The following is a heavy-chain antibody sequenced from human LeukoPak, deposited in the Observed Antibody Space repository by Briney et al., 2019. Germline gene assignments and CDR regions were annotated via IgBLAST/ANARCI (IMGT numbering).Heavy chain of an antibody. Sequence: GGSLRLSCAASGFALSSHWMTWVRQVPGRGPEWVANVNRDGSETYYLDSVKGRFTISKDNAKDSLYLQMNSLRAEDTALYHCARNNGMDVWGQGTTVIVSS. J-gene: IGHJ6*02. CDR3: ARNNGMDV. CDR1: GFALSSHW. CDR2: VNRDGSET. V-gene: IGHV3-7*03.